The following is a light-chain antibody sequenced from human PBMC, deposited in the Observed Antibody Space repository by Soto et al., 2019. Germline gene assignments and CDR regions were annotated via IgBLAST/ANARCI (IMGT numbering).Light chain of an antibody. Sequence: QSALTQPASASGSPGQSITISCTGTSSDVGGYNYVSWYQQHPGKAPKLMIYDVSNRPSGVSNRFSGSKSGNTASLTISGRQAEDEADYYCSSYTSSSTVVFGGGTKLTV. J-gene: IGLJ2*01. CDR1: SSDVGGYNY. CDR2: DVS. V-gene: IGLV2-14*01. CDR3: SSYTSSSTVV.